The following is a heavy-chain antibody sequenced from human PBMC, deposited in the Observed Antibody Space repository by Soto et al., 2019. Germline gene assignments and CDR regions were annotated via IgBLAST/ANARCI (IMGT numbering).Heavy chain of an antibody. J-gene: IGHJ3*02. CDR3: ARVGLGYEAFDI. CDR2: ISYDGSNK. D-gene: IGHD5-12*01. Sequence: LRLSCAASGFTFSSYAMHWVRQAPGKGLEWVAVISYDGSNKYYADSVKGRFTISRDNSKNTLYLQMNSLRAEDTAVYYCARVGLGYEAFDIWGQGTMVTVSS. V-gene: IGHV3-30-3*01. CDR1: GFTFSSYA.